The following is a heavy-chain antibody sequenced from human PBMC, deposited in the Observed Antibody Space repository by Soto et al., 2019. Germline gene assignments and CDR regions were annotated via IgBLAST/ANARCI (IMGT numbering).Heavy chain of an antibody. Sequence: QVQLVQSGAEVKKPGSSVKVSCKASGGTFSSYAINWVRQAPGQGLEWMGGIIPIFGTADYAQKFQGRVTITADESTTTAYMQLGSLRSEDTAVYYCASVAAKYYYYGMDVWGQGTTVTVSS. V-gene: IGHV1-69*12. CDR2: IIPIFGTA. CDR1: GGTFSSYA. CDR3: ASVAAKYYYYGMDV. J-gene: IGHJ6*02.